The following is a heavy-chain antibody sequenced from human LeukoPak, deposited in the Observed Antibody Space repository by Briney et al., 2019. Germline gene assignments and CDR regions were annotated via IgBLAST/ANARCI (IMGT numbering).Heavy chain of an antibody. Sequence: PSETLSLTCAVYGGSFSGYYWSWIRQPPGKGLEWIGEINHSGSTNYNPSLKSRVTISVDTSKNQFSLQLSSVTAADTAVYYCARQRRALYYYDSSGQFLFDYWGQGTLVTVSS. D-gene: IGHD3-22*01. V-gene: IGHV4-34*01. J-gene: IGHJ4*02. CDR2: INHSGST. CDR3: ARQRRALYYYDSSGQFLFDY. CDR1: GGSFSGYY.